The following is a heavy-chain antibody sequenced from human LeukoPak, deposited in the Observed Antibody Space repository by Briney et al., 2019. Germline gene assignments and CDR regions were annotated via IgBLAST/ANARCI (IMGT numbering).Heavy chain of an antibody. CDR1: GFIFSNDA. CDR3: VRDPSGSGFAFDS. V-gene: IGHV3-33*01. Sequence: PGGSLRLSCAASGFIFSNDAMHWVRQAPGEGLEWVAFIWFDGSNKHYADSVEGRFTISRDNSEDTLYLQMNSLRAEDTAVYYCVRDPSGSGFAFDSWGQGALVTVSS. J-gene: IGHJ4*02. CDR2: IWFDGSNK. D-gene: IGHD1-1*01.